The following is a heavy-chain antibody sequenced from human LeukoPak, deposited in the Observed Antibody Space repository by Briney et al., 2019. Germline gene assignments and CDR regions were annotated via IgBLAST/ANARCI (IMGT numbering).Heavy chain of an antibody. Sequence: GGSLRLTCAASGFTFSSYSMNWVRQAPGKALEWVSSITSSSSYIYYADSVKGRFTISRDNAKNSLYLQMNSLRAEDTAVYYCARDSDVGYWGQGTLVTVSS. CDR3: ARDSDVGY. CDR2: ITSSSSYI. V-gene: IGHV3-21*01. CDR1: GFTFSSYS. J-gene: IGHJ4*02.